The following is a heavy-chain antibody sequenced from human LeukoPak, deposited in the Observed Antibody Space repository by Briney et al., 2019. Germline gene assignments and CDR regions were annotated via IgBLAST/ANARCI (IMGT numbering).Heavy chain of an antibody. J-gene: IGHJ4*02. CDR2: ISGDGANT. V-gene: IGHV3-64*05. D-gene: IGHD3-3*01. Sequence: PGGSLRLSCAASGFTFSDYWMSWVRQAPGKGLEYVSGISGDGANTYYADSLKGRFTISRDNPKNTLNVQVTSLRAEDTAVYYCVYQVQGVVKWGQGTLVTVSS. CDR3: VYQVQGVVK. CDR1: GFTFSDYW.